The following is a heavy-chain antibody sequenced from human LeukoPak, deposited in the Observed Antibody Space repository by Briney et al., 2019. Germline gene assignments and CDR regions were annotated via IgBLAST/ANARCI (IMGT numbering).Heavy chain of an antibody. V-gene: IGHV4-4*02. D-gene: IGHD3-10*01. Sequence: PSGTLSLTCAVSGDSISNSHWWSWVRQPPRKGLEWIGEIYHGGSTNFNPSLKSRVTISVDRSNNQFSLRLTSVTAADTAVYYCARGEEHGSGTVHFDCWGQGTLVTVSS. J-gene: IGHJ4*02. CDR2: IYHGGST. CDR3: ARGEEHGSGTVHFDC. CDR1: GDSISNSHW.